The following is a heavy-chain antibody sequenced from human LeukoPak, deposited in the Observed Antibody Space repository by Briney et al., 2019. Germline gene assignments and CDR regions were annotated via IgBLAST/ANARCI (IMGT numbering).Heavy chain of an antibody. V-gene: IGHV3-48*03. CDR1: EYTFTSYE. D-gene: IGHD6-6*01. J-gene: IGHJ3*02. Sequence: GGSLRLSCAACEYTFTSYELKCARQAPGKGLEWVSYISSSGNTISYADSVKGRFTISRDNAKNSLYLQVISLRAEDTAVYYCTRGLIIAARYDAFDIWGQGTMVTVSS. CDR3: TRGLIIAARYDAFDI. CDR2: ISSSGNTI.